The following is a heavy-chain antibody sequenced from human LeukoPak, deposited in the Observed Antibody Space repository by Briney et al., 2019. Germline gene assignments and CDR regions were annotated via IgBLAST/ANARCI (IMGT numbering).Heavy chain of an antibody. Sequence: SGTLSLTCAVSGGSISSSNWWSWVRQPPGKGLEWIGEIYHSGSTNYNPSLKSRVTISVDKSKKQFSLKLSAVTAADTAVYYFARAYCSGRKSNYYGMDVWGQGTTVTVSS. V-gene: IGHV4-4*02. J-gene: IGHJ6*02. CDR2: IYHSGST. CDR1: GGSISSSNW. CDR3: ARAYCSGRKSNYYGMDV. D-gene: IGHD3-10*01.